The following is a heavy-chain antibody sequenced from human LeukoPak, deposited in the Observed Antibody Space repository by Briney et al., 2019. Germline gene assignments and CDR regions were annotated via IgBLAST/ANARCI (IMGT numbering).Heavy chain of an antibody. J-gene: IGHJ6*03. V-gene: IGHV1-69*05. CDR1: GGTFSSYA. D-gene: IGHD2/OR15-2a*01. CDR3: ASRLSSAYYYMDV. CDR2: IIPIFGTS. Sequence: GSSVKVSCKASGGTFSSYAISWVRQAPGQGLEWMGGIIPIFGTSNYAQKFQGRVTITTDESTSTAYMELSSLRSEDTAVYYCASRLSSAYYYMDVWGKGTTVTVSS.